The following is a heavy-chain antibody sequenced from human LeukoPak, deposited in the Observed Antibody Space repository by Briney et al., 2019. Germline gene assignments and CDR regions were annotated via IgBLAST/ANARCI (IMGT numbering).Heavy chain of an antibody. Sequence: PSETLSLTCAVYGGSFSGYYWSWIRRPAGKGLKWIGEINHSGSTNYNPSLKSRVTISVDTSKNQFSLKLSSVTAADTAVYYCARVTTRGSSVYNLKGYYFGYGGQGTLVTVSS. CDR3: ARVTTRGSSVYNLKGYYFGY. D-gene: IGHD3-22*01. V-gene: IGHV4-34*01. J-gene: IGHJ4*02. CDR2: INHSGST. CDR1: GGSFSGYY.